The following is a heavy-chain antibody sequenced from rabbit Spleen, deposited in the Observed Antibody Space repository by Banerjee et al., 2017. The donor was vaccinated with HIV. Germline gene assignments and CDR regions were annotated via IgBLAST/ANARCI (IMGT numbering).Heavy chain of an antibody. Sequence: QSLEESGGGLVQPEGSLTLTCTASGFTFSSSYYMCWVRQAPGKGLEWIACIYAGSVASTAYASWAKGRFTISKTSSTTVTLRMTSLTAADTATYFCARDLAGVIGWNFSLWGQGTLVTAS. J-gene: IGHJ4*01. CDR1: GFTFSSSYY. CDR2: IYAGSVAST. D-gene: IGHD4-1*01. CDR3: ARDLAGVIGWNFSL. V-gene: IGHV1S40*01.